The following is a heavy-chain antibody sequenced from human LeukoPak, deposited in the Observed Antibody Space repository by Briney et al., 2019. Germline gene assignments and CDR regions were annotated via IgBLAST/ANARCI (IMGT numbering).Heavy chain of an antibody. CDR2: ISGSGGST. D-gene: IGHD1-26*01. V-gene: IGHV3-23*01. CDR1: GFTFSSYG. Sequence: GGSLRLSCAASGFTFSSYGMSWVRQAPGKGLEWVSAISGSGGSTYYTDSVKGRFIITRDNFKNTLYLQMNSLRLGDMAVYYCAKPSGSGVDYWGRGTRVTVSS. J-gene: IGHJ4*02. CDR3: AKPSGSGVDY.